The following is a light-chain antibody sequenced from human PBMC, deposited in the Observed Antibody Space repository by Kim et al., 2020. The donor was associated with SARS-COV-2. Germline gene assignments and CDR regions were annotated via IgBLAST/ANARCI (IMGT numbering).Light chain of an antibody. Sequence: SWSPGQTASITCSGDKLGDKYACWYQQKPGQPPVLVIYQDSKRPSGIPERFSGSNSGNTATLTISGTQAMDEADYYCQAWDSSTGVFGGGTQLTVL. V-gene: IGLV3-1*01. CDR3: QAWDSSTGV. J-gene: IGLJ3*02. CDR2: QDS. CDR1: KLGDKY.